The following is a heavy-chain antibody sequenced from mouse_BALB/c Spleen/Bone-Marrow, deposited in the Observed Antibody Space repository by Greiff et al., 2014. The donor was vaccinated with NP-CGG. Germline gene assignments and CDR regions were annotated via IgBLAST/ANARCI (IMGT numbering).Heavy chain of an antibody. V-gene: IGHV14-3*02. Sequence: EVQVVESGAELVKPGASVKLSCTASGFNIKDTYMHWVKQRPEQGLEWIGRIDPANGNTKYDPKFQGKATITADTSSNTAYLQLSSLTSEDTAVYYCARLDLFAYWRQATLVTVSA. J-gene: IGHJ3*01. CDR1: GFNIKDTY. CDR3: ARLDLFAY. CDR2: IDPANGNT.